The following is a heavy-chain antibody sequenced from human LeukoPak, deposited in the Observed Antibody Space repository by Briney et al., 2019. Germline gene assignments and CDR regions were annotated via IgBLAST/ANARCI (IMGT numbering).Heavy chain of an antibody. V-gene: IGHV1-46*03. Sequence: ASVKVSCKASGYTFTSYYMHWVRQAPGQWLEWMGIIKPSGGSTSYAQKFQGRVTMTRDTSTSTVYMELSSLRSEDTAVYYCARDSQKNHNYYDSSGYPDYWGQGTLVTVSS. D-gene: IGHD3-22*01. CDR1: GYTFTSYY. CDR3: ARDSQKNHNYYDSSGYPDY. J-gene: IGHJ4*02. CDR2: IKPSGGST.